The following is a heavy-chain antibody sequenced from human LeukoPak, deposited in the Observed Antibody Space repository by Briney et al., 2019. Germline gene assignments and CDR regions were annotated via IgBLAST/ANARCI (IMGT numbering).Heavy chain of an antibody. D-gene: IGHD3-3*01. J-gene: IGHJ5*02. CDR2: INPNSGGT. Sequence: ASVKVSCKASGYTFTSYYMHWVRQAPGQGLEWMGWINPNSGGTNYAQKFQGRVTMTRDTSISTAYMELSRLRSDDTAVYYCARGVWSGSSWGLYNWFDPWGQGTLVTVSS. CDR1: GYTFTSYY. CDR3: ARGVWSGSSWGLYNWFDP. V-gene: IGHV1-2*02.